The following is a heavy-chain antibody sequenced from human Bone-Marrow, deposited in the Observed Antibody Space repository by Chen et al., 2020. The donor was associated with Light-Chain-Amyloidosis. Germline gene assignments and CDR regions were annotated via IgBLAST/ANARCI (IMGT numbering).Heavy chain of an antibody. CDR1: GLSFTPYG. Sequence: VQLLESGGGLVQPGGSLRLSCAASGLSFTPYGRSWVRQAPGKGLEWVSGISGGGERTFYADSVKGRFTVSLDSSKNTLYLQMNSLRVDDTAVYYCAQDFTSGVTAFDDPFDVWGQGTMVTVSP. V-gene: IGHV3-23*01. D-gene: IGHD2-21*02. CDR3: AQDFTSGVTAFDDPFDV. J-gene: IGHJ3*01. CDR2: ISGGGERT.